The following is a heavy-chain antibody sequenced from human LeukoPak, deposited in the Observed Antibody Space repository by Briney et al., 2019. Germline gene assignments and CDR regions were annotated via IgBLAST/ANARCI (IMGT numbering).Heavy chain of an antibody. CDR1: GFTFSSYG. V-gene: IGHV3-30*18. D-gene: IGHD6-13*01. Sequence: GGSLRLSCAASGFTFSSYGMHWVRQAPGKGLEWVAVISYDGSNKYYADSVKGRFTISRDNSKNTLYRQMNSLRAEGTAVYYCAKDLLYSSSWYSPNYGMDVWGQGTTVTVSS. CDR3: AKDLLYSSSWYSPNYGMDV. J-gene: IGHJ6*02. CDR2: ISYDGSNK.